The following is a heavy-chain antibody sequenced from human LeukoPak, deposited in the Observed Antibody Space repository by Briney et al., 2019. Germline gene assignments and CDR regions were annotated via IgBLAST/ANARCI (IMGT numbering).Heavy chain of an antibody. V-gene: IGHV4-34*01. D-gene: IGHD3-16*02. CDR1: GGSFSGYY. Sequence: SETLSLTCAVYGGSFSGYYWSWIRQPPGKGLEWIGEINHSGSTNYNPSLKSRVTISVDTSKNQFSLKLGSVTAADTAVYYCARVQIMITFGGVIAKQFDYWGQGTLVTVSS. J-gene: IGHJ4*02. CDR3: ARVQIMITFGGVIAKQFDY. CDR2: INHSGST.